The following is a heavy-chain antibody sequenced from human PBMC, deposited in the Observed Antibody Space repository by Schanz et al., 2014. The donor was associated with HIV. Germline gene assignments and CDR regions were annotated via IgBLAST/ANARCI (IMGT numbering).Heavy chain of an antibody. Sequence: QMRLVQSGAEMKKPGSSVKVSCKASGGTFSSYGISWVRQAPGQGLEWMGGIIPIFGTANFAQKFQGRVTITADESTSTAYMELSSLRSEDTAVYYCARGRETVTTYFDFWGQGTLVTVSS. CDR1: GGTFSSYG. D-gene: IGHD4-17*01. CDR2: IIPIFGTA. V-gene: IGHV1-69*01. J-gene: IGHJ4*02. CDR3: ARGRETVTTYFDF.